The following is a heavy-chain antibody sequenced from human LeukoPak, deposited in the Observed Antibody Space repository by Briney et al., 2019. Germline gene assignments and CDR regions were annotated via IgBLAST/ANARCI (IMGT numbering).Heavy chain of an antibody. Sequence: KPSETLSLTCAVYGGSFSGYYWSWIRQPPGKGLEWIGEINHSGSTNYNPSLKSRVTISVDTSKNQFSLKLSSVTAADTAVYYCAVDYGGYGGPGAFDIWGQGTMVTVSS. D-gene: IGHD4-17*01. J-gene: IGHJ3*02. V-gene: IGHV4-34*01. CDR2: INHSGST. CDR3: AVDYGGYGGPGAFDI. CDR1: GGSFSGYY.